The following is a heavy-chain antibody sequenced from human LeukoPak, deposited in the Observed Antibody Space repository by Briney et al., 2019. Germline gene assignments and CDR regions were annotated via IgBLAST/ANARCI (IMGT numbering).Heavy chain of an antibody. D-gene: IGHD6-13*01. CDR3: ARGKRQLVKCYYYYYMDV. CDR2: INHSGST. Sequence: SETLSLTCAVYGGSFSGCYWSWIRQPPGKGLEWIGEINHSGSTNYNPSLKSRVTISVDTSKNQFSLKLSSVTTADTAVYYCARGKRQLVKCYYYYYMDVWGKGTTVTVSS. J-gene: IGHJ6*03. CDR1: GGSFSGCY. V-gene: IGHV4-34*01.